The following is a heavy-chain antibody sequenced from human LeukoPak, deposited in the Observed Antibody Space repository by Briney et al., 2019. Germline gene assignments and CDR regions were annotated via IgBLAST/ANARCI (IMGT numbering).Heavy chain of an antibody. V-gene: IGHV3-21*01. CDR1: GFTFSSYS. J-gene: IGHJ5*02. Sequence: GGSLRLSCAASGFTFSSYSMNWDRQAPGKGLEWVSSISSSSSYIYYADSVKGRFTISRDNAKNSLYLQMNSLRAEDTAVYYCARVAGGIYSSGSYGTMWFDPWGQGTLVTVSS. CDR2: ISSSSSYI. D-gene: IGHD6-25*01. CDR3: ARVAGGIYSSGSYGTMWFDP.